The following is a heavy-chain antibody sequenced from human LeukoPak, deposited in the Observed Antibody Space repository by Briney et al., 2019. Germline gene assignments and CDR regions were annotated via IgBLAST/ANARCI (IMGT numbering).Heavy chain of an antibody. D-gene: IGHD1-26*01. CDR3: ARGGSPPEALGDTFDI. CDR2: VYTGGIT. CDR1: GFTVSSSY. V-gene: IGHV3-53*01. J-gene: IGHJ3*02. Sequence: GGSLRLSCAASGFTVSSSYMSWVRQAPGKGLEWVSFVYTGGITYYADSVKGRFTISRDNSKNTLYLQINSLRAEDTAVYYCARGGSPPEALGDTFDIWGQGTMVTVSS.